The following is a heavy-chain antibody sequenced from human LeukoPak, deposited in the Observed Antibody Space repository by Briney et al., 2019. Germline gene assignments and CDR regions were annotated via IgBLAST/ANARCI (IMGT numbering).Heavy chain of an antibody. CDR1: GFTFSNYG. CDR3: AKDGGYCSGGSCYSGAEYFQH. J-gene: IGHJ1*01. D-gene: IGHD2-15*01. CDR2: IWHDGSNK. V-gene: IGHV3-33*06. Sequence: GGSLRLSCAASGFTFSNYGMHWVRQAPGKGLEWVAVIWHDGSNKCYADSVKGRLTISRDNSKNTLHLQMNSLRAEDTAVYYCAKDGGYCSGGSCYSGAEYFQHWGQGTLVTVSS.